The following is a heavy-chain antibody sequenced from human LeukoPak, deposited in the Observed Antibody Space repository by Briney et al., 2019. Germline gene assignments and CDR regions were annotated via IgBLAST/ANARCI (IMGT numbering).Heavy chain of an antibody. V-gene: IGHV4-38-2*01. CDR2: IYHSGST. J-gene: IGHJ4*02. CDR1: GYSFSSDYY. D-gene: IGHD2-8*01. CDR3: ASLYGTLVYY. Sequence: SETLSLTCAVSGYSFSSDYYWGWSRQPPGKGLEWIGSIYHSGSTYYNPSLKSRVTISVDTSKNQFSLKLSSVTAADTAVYYCASLYGTLVYYWGQGTLVTVSS.